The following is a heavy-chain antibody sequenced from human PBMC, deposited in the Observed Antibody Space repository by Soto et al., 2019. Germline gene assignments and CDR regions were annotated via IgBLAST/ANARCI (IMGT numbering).Heavy chain of an antibody. CDR2: ISTYNENT. V-gene: IGHV1-18*01. CDR3: ARNAYCSSGSCALYSNDSFGMDV. J-gene: IGHJ6*01. Sequence: ASVKVSCKASGYSFTRYGFSWVRQAPGQGLEWMGWISTYNENTKYTQKFQGRVTMTTDTSTSTAYMELRSLTSDDTAVYYCARNAYCSSGSCALYSNDSFGMDVWGQGTTVTFCS. CDR1: GYSFTRYG. D-gene: IGHD2-15*01.